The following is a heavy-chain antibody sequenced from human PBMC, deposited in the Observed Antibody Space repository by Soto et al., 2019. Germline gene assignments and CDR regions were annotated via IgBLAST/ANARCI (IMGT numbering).Heavy chain of an antibody. Sequence: VGSLRLSCASSVFTFNSYAMSCVRHSPGKWLEWVSTISGSGGSTYYADSVKGRFTISRDNFKNTLYVQMNSLRGEDTAIYYCAKGGIYDWNRVLSDWGQGTLVTVSS. CDR1: VFTFNSYA. V-gene: IGHV3-23*01. CDR3: AKGGIYDWNRVLSD. J-gene: IGHJ4*02. D-gene: IGHD1-20*01. CDR2: ISGSGGST.